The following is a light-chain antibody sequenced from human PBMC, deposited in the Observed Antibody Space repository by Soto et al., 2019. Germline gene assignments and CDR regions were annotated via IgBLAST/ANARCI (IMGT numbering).Light chain of an antibody. CDR3: QQYNSHPWT. J-gene: IGKJ1*01. V-gene: IGKV1-5*03. CDR1: QSIRSW. Sequence: DIQMTQSPSTLPASVVDRVTVTFRASQSIRSWLAWYQEKPGKAPKLLIYKASLLETGVPSRFSGSASGTEFTLTISSLQTDDFGTYYCQQYNSHPWTFGQGTKVDI. CDR2: KAS.